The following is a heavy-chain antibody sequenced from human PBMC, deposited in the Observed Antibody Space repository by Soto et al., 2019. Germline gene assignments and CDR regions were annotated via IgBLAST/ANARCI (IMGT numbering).Heavy chain of an antibody. CDR3: AKPHRDVYSTAFSYH. D-gene: IGHD4-4*01. Sequence: EVQVLESGGGLVQPGGSLRLSCAASEFTFSTYAMSWVRQAPGKGLEWVSGISGSGGGTYYADSVKGRFTISRDNSKNTVHLQMNSLRAEDTAVYYCAKPHRDVYSTAFSYHWRQGTLFTVSS. CDR2: ISGSGGGT. V-gene: IGHV3-23*01. J-gene: IGHJ5*02. CDR1: EFTFSTYA.